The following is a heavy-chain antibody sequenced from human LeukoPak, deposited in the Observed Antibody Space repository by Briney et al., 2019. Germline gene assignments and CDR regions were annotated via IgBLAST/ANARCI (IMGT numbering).Heavy chain of an antibody. CDR3: ASLQGYCSGNRCPSSANYYYYMDV. D-gene: IGHD2-15*01. V-gene: IGHV1-18*01. CDR2: ISAYNGNT. J-gene: IGHJ6*03. Sequence: GASVKVSCKASGYTFTSYGISWVRQAPGQGLEWMGWISAYNGNTNYAQKLQGRVTMTTDTSTSTAYMELRSLRSDDTAVYYCASLQGYCSGNRCPSSANYYYYMDVWGKGTTVTVS. CDR1: GYTFTSYG.